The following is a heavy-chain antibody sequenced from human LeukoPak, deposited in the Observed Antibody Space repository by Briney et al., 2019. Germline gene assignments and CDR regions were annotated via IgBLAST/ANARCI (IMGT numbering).Heavy chain of an antibody. V-gene: IGHV3-30-3*01. CDR2: IPYDGSNK. CDR3: ARGNGYHLLDY. Sequence: QPGRSLRLSCAASGFTFSSYAMHWVRQAPGKGLEWVAVIPYDGSNKYYADSVKGRFTISRDNSKNTLYLQMNSLRAEDTAVYCCARGNGYHLLDYWGQGTLVTVSS. J-gene: IGHJ4*02. D-gene: IGHD5-24*01. CDR1: GFTFSSYA.